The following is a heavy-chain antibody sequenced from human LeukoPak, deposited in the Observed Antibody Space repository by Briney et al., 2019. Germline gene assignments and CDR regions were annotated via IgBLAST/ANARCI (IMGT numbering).Heavy chain of an antibody. J-gene: IGHJ6*04. CDR3: AELGITMIGGV. CDR1: GFSFSSYT. CDR2: ISSSGSTI. Sequence: GGSLRLSCAASGFSFSSYTMNWVRQAPGKGLEWVSYISSSGSTIYYADSVKGRFTISRDNAKNSLYLQMNSLRAEDTAVYYCAELGITMIGGVWGKGTTVTISS. V-gene: IGHV3-48*04. D-gene: IGHD3-10*02.